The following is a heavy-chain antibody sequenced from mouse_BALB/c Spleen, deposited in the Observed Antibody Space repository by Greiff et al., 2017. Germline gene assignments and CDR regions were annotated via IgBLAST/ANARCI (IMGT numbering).Heavy chain of an antibody. V-gene: IGHV5-6*01. J-gene: IGHJ4*01. D-gene: IGHD2-1*01. CDR2: ISSGGSYT. Sequence: EVKVVESGGDLVKPGGSLKLSCAASGFTFSSYGMSWVRQTPDKRLEWVATISSGGSYTYYPDSVKGRFTISRDNAKNTLYLQMSSLKSEDTAMYYCARHYGNYYYAMDYWGQGTSVTVSS. CDR1: GFTFSSYG. CDR3: ARHYGNYYYAMDY.